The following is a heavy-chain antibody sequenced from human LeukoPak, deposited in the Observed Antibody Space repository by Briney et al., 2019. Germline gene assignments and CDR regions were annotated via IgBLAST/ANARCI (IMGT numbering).Heavy chain of an antibody. CDR3: ARADYQYYFDY. J-gene: IGHJ4*02. CDR2: IYHSGST. Sequence: SETLSLTCAVPGGSISSGGYSWSWIRQPPGKGLEWIGYIYHSGSTYYNPSLKSRVTISVDRSKNQFSLKLSSVTAADTAVYYCARADYQYYFDYWGQGTLVTVSS. D-gene: IGHD4-11*01. CDR1: GGSISSGGYS. V-gene: IGHV4-30-2*01.